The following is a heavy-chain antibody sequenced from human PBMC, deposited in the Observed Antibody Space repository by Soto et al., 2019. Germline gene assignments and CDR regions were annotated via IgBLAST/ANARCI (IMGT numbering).Heavy chain of an antibody. CDR1: GFTFSSYA. V-gene: IGHV3-23*01. CDR3: AKDPYPYYYDSSGFLMDV. J-gene: IGHJ6*02. Sequence: GGSLRLSCAASGFTFSSYAMSWVRQAPGKGLEWVSAISGSGGSTYYADSVKGRITISRDNSKNTLYLQMNSLRAEDTAVYYCAKDPYPYYYDSSGFLMDVWGQGTTVTAP. D-gene: IGHD3-22*01. CDR2: ISGSGGST.